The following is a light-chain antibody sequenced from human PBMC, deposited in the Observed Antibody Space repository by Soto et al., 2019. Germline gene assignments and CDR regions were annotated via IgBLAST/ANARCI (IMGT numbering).Light chain of an antibody. Sequence: EIVLTQSPGTLSLSPGERATLSCRASQSVSSSYLAWYQQKPGQAPRPLIYGASSRATGIPDRCSGSGSGTDFTLTISRLEPEDFAVYYWLQYGSSPYTFGQGTKLEIK. CDR2: GAS. CDR3: LQYGSSPYT. V-gene: IGKV3-20*01. J-gene: IGKJ2*01. CDR1: QSVSSSY.